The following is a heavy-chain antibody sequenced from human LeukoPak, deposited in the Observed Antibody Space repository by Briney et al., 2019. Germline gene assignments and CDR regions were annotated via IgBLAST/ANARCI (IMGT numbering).Heavy chain of an antibody. J-gene: IGHJ4*02. CDR2: IYPDDSDT. D-gene: IGHD3-3*01. CDR1: GYSFTTSW. V-gene: IGHV5-51*01. CDR3: ARLIDYDFWSGYSTNFDY. Sequence: GESLKISCKGSGYSFTTSWIAWVRQKPGKGLEWMGIIYPDDSDTRYSPSFQGQVTISADKYISTAYLQWSSLEASDTAMYYCARLIDYDFWSGYSTNFDYWGQGTLVTVSS.